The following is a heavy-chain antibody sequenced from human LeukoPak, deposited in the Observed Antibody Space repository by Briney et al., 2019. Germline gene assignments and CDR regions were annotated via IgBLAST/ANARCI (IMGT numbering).Heavy chain of an antibody. CDR3: ARGDYYWFDP. D-gene: IGHD2/OR15-2a*01. V-gene: IGHV1-58*01. Sequence: SVKVSCKASGFTFTSSVVQWVRQARGQRLEWIGWIVVGSGNTNYAQKFQERVTITRDMSTSTAYMELSSLRFEDTAVYYCARGDYYWFDPWGQGTLVTVSS. CDR1: GFTFTSSV. J-gene: IGHJ5*02. CDR2: IVVGSGNT.